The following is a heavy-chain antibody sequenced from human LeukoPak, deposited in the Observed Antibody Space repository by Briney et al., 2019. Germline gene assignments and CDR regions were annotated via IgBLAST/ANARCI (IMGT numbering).Heavy chain of an antibody. CDR3: ASSYCSGGSCYWFDH. Sequence: GASVKVSCKASGYTFTGYYMHWVRQAPGQGLEWMGWINPNSGGTNYAQKFQGRVTMTRDTSISTAYMELSRLRSDDTAVYYCASSYCSGGSCYWFDHWGQGTLVTVSS. D-gene: IGHD2-15*01. CDR1: GYTFTGYY. V-gene: IGHV1-2*02. CDR2: INPNSGGT. J-gene: IGHJ5*02.